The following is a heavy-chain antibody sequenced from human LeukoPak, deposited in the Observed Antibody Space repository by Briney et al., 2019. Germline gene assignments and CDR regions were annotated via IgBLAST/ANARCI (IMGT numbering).Heavy chain of an antibody. V-gene: IGHV3-30*04. CDR1: GFTFSLSA. CDR3: TRGRSGSYSDFDS. D-gene: IGHD1-26*01. J-gene: IGHJ4*02. Sequence: PGRSLRLSRAASGFTFSLSAIHWVRQAPGKGLEWVALISYDGSDKYYADSVKGRFTISRDNSNNTLYLQMNSLRAEDTAVYYCTRGRSGSYSDFDSWGQGTLVTVSS. CDR2: ISYDGSDK.